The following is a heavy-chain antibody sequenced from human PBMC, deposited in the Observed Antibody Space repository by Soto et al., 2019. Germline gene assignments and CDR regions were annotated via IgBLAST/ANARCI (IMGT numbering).Heavy chain of an antibody. J-gene: IGHJ4*02. CDR3: AKESRXGGQSPFDY. Sequence: ASVKVSCKTSGYTFTYYGIHWVRQVPGQGLEWMGRISAYNGNTNYAQKFQGRVTMTTDTSTSTAYLELRSLTFDDTAVYYCAKESRXGGQSPFDYMGQGTLVTVSS. V-gene: IGHV1-18*01. CDR2: ISAYNGNT. D-gene: IGHD7-27*01. CDR1: GYTFTYYG.